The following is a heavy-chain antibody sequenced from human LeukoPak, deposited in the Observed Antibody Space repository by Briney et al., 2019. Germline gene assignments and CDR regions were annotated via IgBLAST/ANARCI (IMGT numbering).Heavy chain of an antibody. J-gene: IGHJ3*02. Sequence: ASVKVSYKASGYTFTSYAMNWVRQAPGQGLEWMGWINTNTGNPTYAQGFTGRFVFSLDTSVSTAYLQISSLKAEDTAVYYCARGGAAAEILLDAFDIWGQGTMVTVSS. CDR1: GYTFTSYA. V-gene: IGHV7-4-1*02. D-gene: IGHD6-13*01. CDR2: INTNTGNP. CDR3: ARGGAAAEILLDAFDI.